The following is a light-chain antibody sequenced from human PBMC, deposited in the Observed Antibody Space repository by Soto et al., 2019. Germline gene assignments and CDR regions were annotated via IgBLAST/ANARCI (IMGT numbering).Light chain of an antibody. CDR1: QSVGSD. J-gene: IGKJ5*01. Sequence: EIVMTQSPATLSVSPGERVTLSCRAGQSVGSDLAWYQQNPGQAPRLLIHGASTRATGIPARFSGSGSGTEFTLTISSLQSEDFAIYYCQQYNNWPPITFGQGTRLEIK. CDR3: QQYNNWPPIT. CDR2: GAS. V-gene: IGKV3D-15*01.